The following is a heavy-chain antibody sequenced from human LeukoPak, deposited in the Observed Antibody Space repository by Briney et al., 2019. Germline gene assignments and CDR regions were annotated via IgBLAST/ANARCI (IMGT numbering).Heavy chain of an antibody. CDR2: ISGSGGST. V-gene: IGHV3-23*01. D-gene: IGHD5-12*01. CDR1: GFTFSSYG. CDR3: AKDRQYSGYDCSTDY. J-gene: IGHJ4*02. Sequence: PGGSLRLSCAASGFTFSSYGMHWVRQAPGKGLEWVSAISGSGGSTYYADSVKGRFTISRDNSKNTLYLQMDSLSAEDTAIYYCAKDRQYSGYDCSTDYWGQGTLVTVSS.